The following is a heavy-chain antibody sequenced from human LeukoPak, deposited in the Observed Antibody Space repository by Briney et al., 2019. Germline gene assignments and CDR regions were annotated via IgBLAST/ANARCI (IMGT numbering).Heavy chain of an antibody. Sequence: PGGSLRLSCVVSGFTFSSYWMHWVRQAPGKGLVWVSRINSDGSNTTYADPVKGRFTISRDNAKNTLYLQMNSLRAEDTAVYYCAKPVAGTGYFDYWGQGTLVTVSS. V-gene: IGHV3-74*01. CDR2: INSDGSNT. D-gene: IGHD6-19*01. J-gene: IGHJ4*02. CDR3: AKPVAGTGYFDY. CDR1: GFTFSSYW.